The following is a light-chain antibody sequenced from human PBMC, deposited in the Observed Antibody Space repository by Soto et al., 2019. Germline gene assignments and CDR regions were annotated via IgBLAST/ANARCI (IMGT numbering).Light chain of an antibody. Sequence: QSALIQPASVSGSPGQSITISCTGTSSEVGGHNCASWYQQHPGRAPKLMINDVSNRPSGVSDRFSGSKSGNTASLTTSGLQAEDEADYYCSSCTRSSTFVFGTGTKLTVL. J-gene: IGLJ1*01. CDR3: SSCTRSSTFV. CDR1: SSEVGGHNC. CDR2: DVS. V-gene: IGLV2-14*01.